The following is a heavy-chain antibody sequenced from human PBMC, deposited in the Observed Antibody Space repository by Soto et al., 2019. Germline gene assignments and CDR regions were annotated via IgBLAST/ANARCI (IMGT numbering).Heavy chain of an antibody. CDR1: GFTFSSYN. CDR2: ISGSRRSTI. CDR3: ARGGYDWNYFDY. J-gene: IGHJ4*02. D-gene: IGHD5-12*01. V-gene: IGHV3-48*02. Sequence: PVGSLRLSCAASGFTFSSYNMNWVRQAPGKGLEWVSYISGSRRSTIYYADSVKGRFTISRDNAKNSLYLQVNSLRDEDTAVYYCARGGYDWNYFDYWGQGTLVTVSS.